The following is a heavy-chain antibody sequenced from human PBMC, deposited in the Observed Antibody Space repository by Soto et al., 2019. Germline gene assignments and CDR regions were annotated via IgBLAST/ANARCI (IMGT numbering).Heavy chain of an antibody. Sequence: QVQLQESGPGLVKPSETLSLTCTVSGGSISSYYWSWIRQPPGKGLEWIGYIYYSGSTNYNPSLKSRVTISVDTSKNQFSLKLSSVTAADTAVYYCAKNTVADIWGQGTMVTVSS. CDR1: GGSISSYY. D-gene: IGHD4-17*01. CDR3: AKNTVADI. CDR2: IYYSGST. J-gene: IGHJ3*02. V-gene: IGHV4-59*01.